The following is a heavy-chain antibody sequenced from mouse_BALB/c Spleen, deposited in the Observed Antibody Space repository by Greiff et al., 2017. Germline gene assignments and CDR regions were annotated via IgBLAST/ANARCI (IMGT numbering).Heavy chain of an antibody. CDR2: IDTSDSYT. Sequence: VQLQQPGAELVMPGASVKMSCKASGYTFTDYWMHWVKQRPGQGLEWIGAIDTSDSYTSYNQKFKGKATLTVDESSSTAYMQLSSLTSEDSAVYYCARSLNWDALDYWGQGTTLTVSS. D-gene: IGHD4-1*01. J-gene: IGHJ2*01. CDR3: ARSLNWDALDY. CDR1: GYTFTDYW. V-gene: IGHV1-69*01.